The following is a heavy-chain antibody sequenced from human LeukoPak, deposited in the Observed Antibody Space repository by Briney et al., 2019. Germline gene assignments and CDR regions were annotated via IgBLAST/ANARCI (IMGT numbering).Heavy chain of an antibody. CDR1: GYTFTSYG. Sequence: GASVKVSCKASGYTFTSYGISWVRQAPGQGLEWMGWINPNSGGTNYAQKFQGRVTMTRDTSISTAYMELSRLRSDDTAVYYCARDVLGATVTTFTDAFDIWGQGTMVTVSS. D-gene: IGHD4-17*01. J-gene: IGHJ3*02. V-gene: IGHV1-2*02. CDR2: INPNSGGT. CDR3: ARDVLGATVTTFTDAFDI.